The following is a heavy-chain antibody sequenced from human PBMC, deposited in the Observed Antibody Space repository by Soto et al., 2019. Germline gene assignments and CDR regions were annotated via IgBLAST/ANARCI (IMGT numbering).Heavy chain of an antibody. CDR2: IYYSGST. J-gene: IGHJ6*02. D-gene: IGHD3-16*01. CDR3: ARGGPSPYVWGSYGSDV. CDR1: GGSISSGGYY. Sequence: QVQLQESGPGLVKPSQTLSLTCTVSGGSISSGGYYWSWIRQHPGKGLEWIGYIYYSGSTYYNPSLTSRVTISVDTSKNQFSLKLSSVTAADTAVYYCARGGPSPYVWGSYGSDVWGQGTTVTVSS. V-gene: IGHV4-31*03.